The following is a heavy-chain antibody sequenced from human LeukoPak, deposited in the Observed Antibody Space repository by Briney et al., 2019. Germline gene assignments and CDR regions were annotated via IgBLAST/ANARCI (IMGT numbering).Heavy chain of an antibody. V-gene: IGHV4-34*01. CDR2: INHSGST. Sequence: GSLRLSCAASGFTFSNAWMSWVRQPPGKGLEWIGEINHSGSTNHNPSLKSRVTISVDTSKKQFSLKLSSVTAADTAEYYCARGVSRPRYYDSSGDYSACAFDIWGQGTMVTVSS. J-gene: IGHJ3*02. CDR1: GFTFSNAW. CDR3: ARGVSRPRYYDSSGDYSACAFDI. D-gene: IGHD3-22*01.